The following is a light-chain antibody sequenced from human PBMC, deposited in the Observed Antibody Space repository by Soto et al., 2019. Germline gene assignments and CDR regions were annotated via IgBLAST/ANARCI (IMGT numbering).Light chain of an antibody. V-gene: IGLV2-14*01. CDR3: NSQTTSGIRV. J-gene: IGLJ1*01. Sequence: QSALTQPASVSGSPGQSITISCTETSNDVGGSNHVSWYQHHPGKAPRLIIYEVSYRPSGVSNRFSGSKSGYTASLTISGLQAEDEADYYCNSQTTSGIRVFGTGTKVTVL. CDR1: SNDVGGSNH. CDR2: EVS.